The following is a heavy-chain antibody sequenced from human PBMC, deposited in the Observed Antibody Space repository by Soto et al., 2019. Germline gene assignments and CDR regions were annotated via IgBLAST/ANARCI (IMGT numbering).Heavy chain of an antibody. CDR2: IYYSGST. CDR1: CGSISSSSYY. V-gene: IGHV4-39*01. D-gene: IGHD2-2*01. CDR3: ARGEDQLPMGGWFDP. J-gene: IGHJ5*02. Sequence: PSETLSLTCTVSCGSISSSSYYWGWIRQPPGKGLEWIGSIYYSGSTYYNPSLKSRVTISVDTSKNQFSLKLSSVTAADTAVYYCARGEDQLPMGGWFDPWGQGTLVTVSS.